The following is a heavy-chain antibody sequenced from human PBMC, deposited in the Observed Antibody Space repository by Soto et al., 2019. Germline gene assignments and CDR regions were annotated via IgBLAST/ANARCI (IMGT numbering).Heavy chain of an antibody. J-gene: IGHJ4*02. CDR1: GYTFITYG. V-gene: IGHV1-18*01. CDR3: AIGPTDYYDNSANYFLDY. Sequence: QVQLVQSGAEVKKPGASVKVSCKASGYTFITYGVSWVRQAPGQGLDWLGWISSYNGNTRYAERLQGRVTMTTETTTNTAYMELRNRRSDDTAVYYCAIGPTDYYDNSANYFLDYWGQGTLVTVSS. CDR2: ISSYNGNT. D-gene: IGHD3-22*01.